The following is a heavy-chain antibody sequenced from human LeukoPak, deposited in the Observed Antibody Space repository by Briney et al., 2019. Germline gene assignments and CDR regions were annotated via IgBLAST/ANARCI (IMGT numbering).Heavy chain of an antibody. CDR2: TYYRSKWFN. Sequence: SQTLSLTCAISGDSVSSTSAAWNWIRQSPSRGLEWLGRTYYRSKWFNDYAVSVKSRITINPDTSKNQFSLQLNSVSPEDTAVYYCARGRGSKWGKYYYYYYMDVWGKGTTVTVSS. CDR1: GDSVSSTSAA. V-gene: IGHV6-1*01. D-gene: IGHD6-13*01. J-gene: IGHJ6*03. CDR3: ARGRGSKWGKYYYYYYMDV.